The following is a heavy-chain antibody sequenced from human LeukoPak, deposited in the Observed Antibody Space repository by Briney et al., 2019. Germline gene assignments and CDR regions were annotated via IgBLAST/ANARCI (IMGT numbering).Heavy chain of an antibody. CDR3: APLADAYTSWWQV. CDR1: GYKFTDDY. Sequence: ASVKVSCKASGYKFTDDYMHWVRQAPGQGLEFMGWINPDSGFTNYAQKFKGRVTMTRDTSISTAYLEVRSLTSDDTAVYYCAPLADAYTSWWQVWGQGTLVTVSS. D-gene: IGHD3-16*01. CDR2: INPDSGFT. V-gene: IGHV1-2*02. J-gene: IGHJ4*02.